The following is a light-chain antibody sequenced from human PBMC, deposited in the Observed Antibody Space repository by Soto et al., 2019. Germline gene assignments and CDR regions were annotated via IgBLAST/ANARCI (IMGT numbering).Light chain of an antibody. CDR3: QQRSNWPLT. Sequence: ESLLTRSPATLSVSPGETLTFSSRASRSVSNRLAWYQHKPGQAPRLLISGASNGATGIPPKFSGSGSGTKFTLTVDSLQSDDIAVYYCQQRSNWPLTFGAGTKVDI. CDR2: GAS. V-gene: IGKV3-15*01. J-gene: IGKJ3*01. CDR1: RSVSNR.